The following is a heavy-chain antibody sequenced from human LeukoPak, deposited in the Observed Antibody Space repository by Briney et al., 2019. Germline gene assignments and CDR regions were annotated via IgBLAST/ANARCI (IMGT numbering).Heavy chain of an antibody. Sequence: SETLSLTCTVSGGSISSGDYYWSWIRQPPGKGLEWIGYIYYSGSTYYNPSLKSRVTISVDTSKNQFSLKLSSVTAADTAVYYCARAGIAVAGHDAFDIWGQGTMVTVSS. CDR2: IYYSGST. CDR1: GGSISSGDYY. CDR3: ARAGIAVAGHDAFDI. J-gene: IGHJ3*02. D-gene: IGHD6-19*01. V-gene: IGHV4-30-4*01.